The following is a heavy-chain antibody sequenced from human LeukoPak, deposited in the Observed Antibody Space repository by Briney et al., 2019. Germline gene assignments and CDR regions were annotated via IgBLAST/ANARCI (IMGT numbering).Heavy chain of an antibody. D-gene: IGHD3-10*01. CDR2: IYYSGST. CDR1: GDSISSYY. Sequence: SETLSLTCTVSGDSISSYYWSWIRQPPGKGLEWIGYIYYSGSTNYNPSLKSRVTISVDTSKNQFSLKLNSVTAADTAVYYCARTKYGSRTYDNWFDPWGQGTLVTVSS. J-gene: IGHJ5*02. V-gene: IGHV4-59*12. CDR3: ARTKYGSRTYDNWFDP.